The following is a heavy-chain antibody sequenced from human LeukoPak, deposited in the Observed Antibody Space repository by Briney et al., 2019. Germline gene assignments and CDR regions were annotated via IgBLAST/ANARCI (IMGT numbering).Heavy chain of an antibody. J-gene: IGHJ4*02. Sequence: PSETLSLTCAVSGGSISSSNWWSWVRQPPGKGLEWIGEIYHSGSTNYNPSLKSRVTISVDKSKNQFSLKLSSVTAADTAVYYCARDPPYDSSGSDYWGQGTLVTVSS. CDR1: GGSISSSNW. CDR2: IYHSGST. CDR3: ARDPPYDSSGSDY. V-gene: IGHV4-4*02. D-gene: IGHD3-22*01.